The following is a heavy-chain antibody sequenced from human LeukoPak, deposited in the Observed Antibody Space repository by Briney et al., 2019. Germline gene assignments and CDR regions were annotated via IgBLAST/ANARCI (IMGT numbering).Heavy chain of an antibody. Sequence: ASVKVSCKASGYTFTSYDINWVRQATGQGLEWMGWMNPNSGNTGYAQKFQGRVTITRNTSISTAYMELSSLRSEDTAVYYCARAGYCSSTSCRSWFDPWGQGTLITASS. CDR3: ARAGYCSSTSCRSWFDP. D-gene: IGHD2-2*03. J-gene: IGHJ5*02. CDR1: GYTFTSYD. V-gene: IGHV1-8*03. CDR2: MNPNSGNT.